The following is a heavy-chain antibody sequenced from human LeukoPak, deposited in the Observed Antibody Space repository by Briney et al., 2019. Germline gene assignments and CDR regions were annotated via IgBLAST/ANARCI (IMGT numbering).Heavy chain of an antibody. CDR3: ARNKGIWAFDY. Sequence: GGSLRLSCAASGFTFSSYSGNWVRQAPGKGLEWVSSINSSSSYIYYADSVKGRFTISRDNAKNSMYLQMKSLRAEDTAVYYCARNKGIWAFDYWGQGTLVTVSS. V-gene: IGHV3-21*01. CDR2: INSSSSYI. J-gene: IGHJ4*02. D-gene: IGHD2-15*01. CDR1: GFTFSSYS.